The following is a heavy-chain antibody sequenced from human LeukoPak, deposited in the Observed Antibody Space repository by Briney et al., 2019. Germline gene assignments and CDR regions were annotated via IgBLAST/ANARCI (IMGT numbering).Heavy chain of an antibody. D-gene: IGHD4-23*01. CDR3: AKRSDYGSNGNYFDS. Sequence: PGGSLRLSCAASGFTFSSYGMTWVRQAPGKGLEWVSAISGRDTNTYYADSVKGRFTISRDNSKNTLYLQMNSLRAEDTAVYYCAKRSDYGSNGNYFDSWGQGTPVTVFS. J-gene: IGHJ4*02. V-gene: IGHV3-23*01. CDR1: GFTFSSYG. CDR2: ISGRDTNT.